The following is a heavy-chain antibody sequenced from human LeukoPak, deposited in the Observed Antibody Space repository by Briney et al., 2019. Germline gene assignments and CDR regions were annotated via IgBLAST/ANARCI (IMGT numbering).Heavy chain of an antibody. J-gene: IGHJ3*02. CDR3: ARGLRITMILVVIPDAFDI. Sequence: SETLSLTCAVSGGSFSGYYWSWIRQPPGKGLEWIGEINHSGSTNYNPSLKSRVTISLDTSKHQFSLKLSSVTAADTAVYYCARGLRITMILVVIPDAFDIWGQGTMVTVSS. CDR2: INHSGST. D-gene: IGHD3-22*01. V-gene: IGHV4-34*01. CDR1: GGSFSGYY.